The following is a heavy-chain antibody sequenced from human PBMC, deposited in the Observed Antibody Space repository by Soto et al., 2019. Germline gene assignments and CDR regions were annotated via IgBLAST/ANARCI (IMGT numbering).Heavy chain of an antibody. CDR2: INPSGGST. CDR1: GYTFTSYY. D-gene: IGHD2-2*02. CDR3: ARDAGYCSSTSCYTEYFDY. J-gene: IGHJ4*02. Sequence: VASVKVSCKASGYTFTSYYMHWVRQAPGQGLEWMGIINPSGGSTSYAQKFQGRVTMTRDTSTSTVYMELSSLRSEDTAVYYCARDAGYCSSTSCYTEYFDYWGQGTLVTVSS. V-gene: IGHV1-46*01.